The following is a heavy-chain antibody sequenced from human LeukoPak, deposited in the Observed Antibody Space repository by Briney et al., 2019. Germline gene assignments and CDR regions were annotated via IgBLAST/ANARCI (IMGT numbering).Heavy chain of an antibody. D-gene: IGHD3-16*02. CDR2: IIPIFGTA. J-gene: IGHJ4*02. CDR1: GGTFSSYA. V-gene: IGHV1-69*05. CDR3: ARTPKFGGVIGPFDY. Sequence: SVKVSCKASGGTFSSYAISWVRQAPGQGPEWMGGIIPIFGTANYAQKFQGRVTITTDESTSTAYMELSSLRSEDTAVYYCARTPKFGGVIGPFDYWGQGTLVTVSS.